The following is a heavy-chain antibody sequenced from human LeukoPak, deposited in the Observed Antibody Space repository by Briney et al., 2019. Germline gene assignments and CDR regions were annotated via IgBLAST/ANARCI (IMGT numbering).Heavy chain of an antibody. V-gene: IGHV3-48*01. CDR3: VTDGTLDGLWY. Sequence: GGSLRLSCAASGFTFRTYSMNWGRQAPGKGLEWVSFISSSSSAIYYTDSVKGRFTISRGNAKNSLYLQMNSLKIEDTAVYYCVTDGTLDGLWYWGQGTLVTVSS. D-gene: IGHD3-3*01. CDR2: ISSSSSAI. J-gene: IGHJ4*02. CDR1: GFTFRTYS.